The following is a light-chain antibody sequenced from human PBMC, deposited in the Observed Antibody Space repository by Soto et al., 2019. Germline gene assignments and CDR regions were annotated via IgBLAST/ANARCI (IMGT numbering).Light chain of an antibody. CDR2: WAS. V-gene: IGKV4-1*01. J-gene: IGKJ1*01. Sequence: EIVMTQSPDSLAVSLGEGATINCKSSQSVLYSSNNKNYLAWYQQKPGQPPKLLIYWASTRESGVPDRFSGSGSGTDFTLTISRLQADDVAAYYCQQYYSTPTFGQGTKVEIK. CDR3: QQYYSTPT. CDR1: QSVLYSSNNKNY.